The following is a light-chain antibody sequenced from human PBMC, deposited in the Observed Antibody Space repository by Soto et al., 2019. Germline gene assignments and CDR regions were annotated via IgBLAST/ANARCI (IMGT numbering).Light chain of an antibody. V-gene: IGKV3-20*01. J-gene: IGKJ2*01. Sequence: EIVLTQSPGTLSLSPGERATLSCRASQSVSSSYLAWYQHKPGQAPRLLIYGASSRATGIPDRFSGSGSGTDFTLTISRMEAEDFAVYYCQQYGSSPPWYTFGQGTKMEIK. CDR1: QSVSSSY. CDR2: GAS. CDR3: QQYGSSPPWYT.